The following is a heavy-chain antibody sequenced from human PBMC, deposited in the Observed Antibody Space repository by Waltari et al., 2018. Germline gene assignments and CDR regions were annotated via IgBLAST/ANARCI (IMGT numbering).Heavy chain of an antibody. CDR3: ARDLSIAARPAYYYGMDV. CDR1: GYTFTGYY. J-gene: IGHJ6*02. V-gene: IGHV1-2*02. D-gene: IGHD6-6*01. Sequence: QVQLVQSGAEVKKPGASVKVSCKASGYTFTGYYMHWVRQAPGQGLEWMGWINPNSGGTNYAQKFQGRVTMTRDTSISTAYMELSRLRSDDTAVYYCARDLSIAARPAYYYGMDVWGQGTTVTVSS. CDR2: INPNSGGT.